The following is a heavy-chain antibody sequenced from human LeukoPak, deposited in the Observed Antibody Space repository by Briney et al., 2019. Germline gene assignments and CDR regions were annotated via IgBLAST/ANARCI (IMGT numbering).Heavy chain of an antibody. CDR1: GFTFSRFW. V-gene: IGHV3-7*02. CDR2: IDQSGGRN. CDR3: AKSDWFDP. J-gene: IGHJ5*02. Sequence: GGSLRLSCAASGFTFSRFWMNWVRQAPGRGLEWVANIDQSGGRNNYVDSVKGRFTISRDNAKNSLFLEMSSLRDDDTAGYYCAKSDWFDPWGQGTLVTVSS.